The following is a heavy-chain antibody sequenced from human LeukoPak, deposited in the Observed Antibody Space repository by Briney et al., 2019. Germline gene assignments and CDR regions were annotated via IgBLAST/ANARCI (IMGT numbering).Heavy chain of an antibody. CDR2: LNSDYNI. CDR1: GFTFSSYN. CDR3: AREGRGALNDAFDI. V-gene: IGHV3-69-1*02. D-gene: IGHD1-26*01. Sequence: PGGSLRLSCAASGFTFSSYNMNWVRQAPGKGLEWASCLNSDYNIYYAGSVKGRFTISRDNAKNSLYLQMNSLRAEDTAVYYCAREGRGALNDAFDIWGLGTMVTVSS. J-gene: IGHJ3*02.